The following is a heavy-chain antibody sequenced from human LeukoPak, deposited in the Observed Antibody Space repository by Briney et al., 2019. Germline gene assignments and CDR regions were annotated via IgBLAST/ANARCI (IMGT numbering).Heavy chain of an antibody. Sequence: PSETLSLTCTVSGGSISSYYWSWLRQPPGKGLEWLGYIYYSGGTNYNPSLKSRVTISVDTSKIHFSLKLSSVTAADTAAYYCARHRGGFDLRGQGTMVTVSS. CDR2: IYYSGGT. V-gene: IGHV4-59*01. CDR1: GGSISSYY. CDR3: ARHRGGFDL. D-gene: IGHD2-15*01. J-gene: IGHJ3*01.